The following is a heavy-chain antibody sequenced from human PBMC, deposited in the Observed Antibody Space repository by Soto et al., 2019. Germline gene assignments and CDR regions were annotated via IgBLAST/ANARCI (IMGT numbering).Heavy chain of an antibody. CDR3: ARVLLLRGGSCSSGVFYYYGMDV. CDR2: INSDGSST. CDR1: GFTFSSYW. V-gene: IGHV3-74*01. Sequence: GGSLRLSCAASGFTFSSYWMHWVRQAPGKGLVWVSRINSDGSSTSYADSVKGRFTISRDNAKNTLYLQMNSLRAEDTAVYYCARVLLLRGGSCSSGVFYYYGMDVWGQGTTVTVSS. J-gene: IGHJ6*02. D-gene: IGHD2-15*01.